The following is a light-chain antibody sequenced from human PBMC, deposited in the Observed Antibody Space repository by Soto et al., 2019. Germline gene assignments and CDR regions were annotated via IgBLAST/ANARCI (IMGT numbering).Light chain of an antibody. Sequence: QLVLTQSPSASASLGASVKLTCTLSSGHSSYAIAWHQQQPEKGPRYLMKLNSDGSHSKGDGIPDRFSGSSSGAERYLTISSLQSEDEAEYYCQTWGTGIHVVFGGGTKVTVL. V-gene: IGLV4-69*01. CDR2: LNSDGSH. J-gene: IGLJ2*01. CDR3: QTWGTGIHVV. CDR1: SGHSSYA.